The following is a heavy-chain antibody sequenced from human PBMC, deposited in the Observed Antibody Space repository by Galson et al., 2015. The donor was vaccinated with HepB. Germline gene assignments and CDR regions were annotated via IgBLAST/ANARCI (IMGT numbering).Heavy chain of an antibody. CDR1: GFSFSSHV. D-gene: IGHD1-1*01. J-gene: IGHJ4*02. CDR2: ILHDGTDI. V-gene: IGHV3-30-3*02. CDR3: AKDLSGYWTYDY. Sequence: SLRLSCAASGFSFSSHVMHWVRQTPGKGLEWVAVILHDGTDIRYADSVKGRFTISRDNSKNTLYLQMDSLRAADTGLYHCAKDLSGYWTYDYWGQGTLVTVSS.